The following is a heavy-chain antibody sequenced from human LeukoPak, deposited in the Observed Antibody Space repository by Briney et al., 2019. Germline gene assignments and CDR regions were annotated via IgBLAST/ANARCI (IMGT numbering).Heavy chain of an antibody. CDR1: GGSISSSNW. D-gene: IGHD3-16*01. J-gene: IGHJ4*02. CDR3: ARGEFY. V-gene: IGHV4-4*02. Sequence: SGTLSLTCAVSGGSISSSNWWSWVRQPPGKGLEWIGEIHHSGSTNYNTSPKSRVTISVDKSKNQFSLKLTSVTAADTALYFCARGEFYWGQGTLVTVSS. CDR2: IHHSGST.